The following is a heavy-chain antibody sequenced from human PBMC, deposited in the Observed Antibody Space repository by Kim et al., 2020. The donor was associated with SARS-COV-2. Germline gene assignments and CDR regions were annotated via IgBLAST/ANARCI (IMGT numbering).Heavy chain of an antibody. D-gene: IGHD6-19*01. CDR3: AKYFSGSNDY. V-gene: IGHV3-30*18. CDR2: ISYDGSNK. CDR1: GFTFSSYG. Sequence: GGSLRLSCAASGFTFSSYGMHWVRQAPGKGLEWVAVISYDGSNKYYADSVKGRFTISRDNSKNTLYLQMNSLRAEDTAVYYCAKYFSGSNDYWGQGTLVTVSS. J-gene: IGHJ4*02.